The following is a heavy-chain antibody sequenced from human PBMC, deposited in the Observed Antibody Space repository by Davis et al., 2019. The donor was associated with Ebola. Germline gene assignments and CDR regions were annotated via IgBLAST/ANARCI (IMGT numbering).Heavy chain of an antibody. CDR1: GFTFSSYA. CDR3: ARENGEMVRGVIITSIAFDI. D-gene: IGHD3-10*01. CDR2: ISSSSSYI. Sequence: GESLKISCAASGFTFSSYAMSWVRQAPGKGLEWVSSISSSSSYIYYADSVKGRFTISRDNAKNSLYLQMNSLRAEDTAVYYCARENGEMVRGVIITSIAFDIWGQGTMVTVSS. J-gene: IGHJ3*02. V-gene: IGHV3-21*01.